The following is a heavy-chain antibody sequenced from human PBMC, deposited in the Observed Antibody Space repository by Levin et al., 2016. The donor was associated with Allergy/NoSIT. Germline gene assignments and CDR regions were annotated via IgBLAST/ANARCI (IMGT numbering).Heavy chain of an antibody. J-gene: IGHJ4*02. CDR2: ISSGNSYT. CDR3: AKNPVMVRGMIMFYFDY. Sequence: WIRQPPGKGLEWVSYISSGNSYTNYADSVKGRFTISRDNAKNSLYLQMNSLKAEDTAVYYCAKNPVMVRGMIMFYFDYWGQGTLVTVSS. D-gene: IGHD3-10*01. V-gene: IGHV3-11*03.